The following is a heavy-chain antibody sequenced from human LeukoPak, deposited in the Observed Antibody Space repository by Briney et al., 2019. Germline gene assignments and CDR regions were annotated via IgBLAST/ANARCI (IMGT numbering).Heavy chain of an antibody. J-gene: IGHJ4*02. CDR2: IYYSGST. CDR3: AGHYYDSSGYYYDY. CDR1: GGSISSYY. D-gene: IGHD3-22*01. Sequence: SETLSLTCTVSGGSISSYYWSWIRQPPGKGLEWIGYIYYSGSTNYNPSLKSRVTISVDTSKNQFSLKLSPVTAADTAVYYCAGHYYDSSGYYYDYWGQGTLVTVSS. V-gene: IGHV4-59*01.